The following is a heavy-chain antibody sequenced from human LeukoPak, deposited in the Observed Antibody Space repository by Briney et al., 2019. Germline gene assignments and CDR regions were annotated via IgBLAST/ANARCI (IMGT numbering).Heavy chain of an antibody. V-gene: IGHV3-74*01. CDR2: INSDGSST. CDR3: AKHDMIVVAQHDY. J-gene: IGHJ4*02. Sequence: GGSLRLSCAASGFTFSSYWMHWVRQAPGKGLVWVSRINSDGSSTSYADSVKGRFTISRDNAKNTLYLQMNSLRAEDTAVYYCAKHDMIVVAQHDYWGQGTLVTVSS. CDR1: GFTFSSYW. D-gene: IGHD3-22*01.